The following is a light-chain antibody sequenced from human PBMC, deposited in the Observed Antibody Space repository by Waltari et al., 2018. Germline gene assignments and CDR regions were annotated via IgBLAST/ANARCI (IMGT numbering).Light chain of an antibody. Sequence: SYELTQSPSVSVSPGQKASITCSGHKSGNKNFFWYQVKPGQSPVLVIYQDTKRPSGIPERFSGSNSGNTATLTVSGTQAMDEADYFCQAWDSNTAWVFGGGTKLTVL. CDR2: QDT. CDR3: QAWDSNTAWV. CDR1: KSGNKN. V-gene: IGLV3-1*01. J-gene: IGLJ3*02.